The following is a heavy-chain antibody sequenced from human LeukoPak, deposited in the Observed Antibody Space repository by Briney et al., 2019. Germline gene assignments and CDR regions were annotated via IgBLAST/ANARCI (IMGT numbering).Heavy chain of an antibody. V-gene: IGHV3-74*01. Sequence: PGGSLRLSCAASGFTFSSYWMHWVRQAPGKGLVWVSRINTDGSSTNYADSVKGRFTISRDNAKNTLYLQMNSLRAGDTAVYYCLATVGSYLPDFWGQGTLVTVSS. J-gene: IGHJ4*02. CDR2: INTDGSST. D-gene: IGHD1-26*01. CDR1: GFTFSSYW. CDR3: LATVGSYLPDF.